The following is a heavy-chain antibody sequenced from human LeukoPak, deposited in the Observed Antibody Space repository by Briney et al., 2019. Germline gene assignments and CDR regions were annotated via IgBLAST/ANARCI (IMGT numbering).Heavy chain of an antibody. D-gene: IGHD3-10*01. J-gene: IGHJ4*02. CDR2: IIPIFGTA. CDR1: GGTFSSYA. CDR3: ASSISVTGTLPVFGGTMVRESSYGEYYFDY. V-gene: IGHV1-69*13. Sequence: SVKVSCKASGGTFSSYAISWVRQAPGQGLEWMGGIIPIFGTANYAQKFQGRVTITADESTSTAYMELSSLRSEDTAVYYCASSISVTGTLPVFGGTMVRESSYGEYYFDYWGQGTLVTVSS.